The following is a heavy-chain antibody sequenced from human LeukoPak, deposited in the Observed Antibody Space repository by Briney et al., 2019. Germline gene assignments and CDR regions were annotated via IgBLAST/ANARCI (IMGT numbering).Heavy chain of an antibody. CDR3: ARAPRPRQWLVRGYFDP. Sequence: ASVKVSCKASGYTFTSYDINWVRQATGQGLEWMGWMNPNSGDTGFAQKFQGRVSITRNTSISTAYMELRSLNFEDTAMYYCARAPRPRQWLVRGYFDPWGQGTLVTVSS. D-gene: IGHD6-19*01. V-gene: IGHV1-8*02. CDR2: MNPNSGDT. J-gene: IGHJ5*02. CDR1: GYTFTSYD.